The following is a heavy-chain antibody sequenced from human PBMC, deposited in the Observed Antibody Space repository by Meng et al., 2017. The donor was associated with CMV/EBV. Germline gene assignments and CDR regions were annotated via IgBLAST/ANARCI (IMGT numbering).Heavy chain of an antibody. CDR3: ARLYIPQGVITGLPGWFDP. Sequence: ASVKVSCKASGYTFTGYYMHWVRQAPGQGLEWMGWINPSSGGTNYAQKLQGRVTMTTDTSTSTAYMELRSLRSDDTAVYYCARLYIPQGVITGLPGWFDPWGQGTLVTVSS. V-gene: IGHV1-2*02. CDR2: INPSSGGT. D-gene: IGHD1-20*01. CDR1: GYTFTGYY. J-gene: IGHJ5*02.